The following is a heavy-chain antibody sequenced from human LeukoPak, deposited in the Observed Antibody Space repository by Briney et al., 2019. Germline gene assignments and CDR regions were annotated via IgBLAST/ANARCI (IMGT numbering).Heavy chain of an antibody. CDR3: ARGPRYSYGPPFDY. J-gene: IGHJ4*02. D-gene: IGHD5-18*01. CDR2: IYYSGST. V-gene: IGHV4-59*01. Sequence: SETLSLTCTVSGGSISSYYWSWIRQPPGKGLEWIGYIYYSGSTNYNPSLKSRVTISVDTSKNQFSLKLSSVTAADTAVYYCARGPRYSYGPPFDYWGQGTLVTVSS. CDR1: GGSISSYY.